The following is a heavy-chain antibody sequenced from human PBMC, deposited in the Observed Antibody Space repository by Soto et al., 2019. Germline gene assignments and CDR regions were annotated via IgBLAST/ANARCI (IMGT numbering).Heavy chain of an antibody. D-gene: IGHD4-4*01. Sequence: SETLSLTCTVSGGSISSYYWSWIRQPPGKGLEWIGYIYYSGSTNYNPSLKSRFTISVDTSKNQFSLKLSSVTAADTAVYYCARTTVTYYYYYMDVWGKGTTVTVSS. CDR3: ARTTVTYYYYYMDV. J-gene: IGHJ6*03. V-gene: IGHV4-59*01. CDR1: GGSISSYY. CDR2: IYYSGST.